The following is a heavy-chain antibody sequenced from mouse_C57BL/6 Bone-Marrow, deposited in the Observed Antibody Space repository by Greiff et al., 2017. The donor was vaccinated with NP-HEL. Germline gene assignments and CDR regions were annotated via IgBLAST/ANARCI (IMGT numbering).Heavy chain of an antibody. CDR2: IDPENGDT. Sequence: VQLQQSGAELVRPGASVKLSCTVSGFNIKDDYMHWVKQRPEQGLEWIGWIDPENGDTEYASKFQGKATITADTSSNKAYLQLSSLPSKDTAVYYCTTGGSSPYAMDYWGQGTSVTVSS. CDR3: TTGGSSPYAMDY. CDR1: GFNIKDDY. D-gene: IGHD1-1*01. V-gene: IGHV14-4*01. J-gene: IGHJ4*01.